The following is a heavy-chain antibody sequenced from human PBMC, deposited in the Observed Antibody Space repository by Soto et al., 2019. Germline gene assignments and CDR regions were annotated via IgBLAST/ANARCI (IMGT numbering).Heavy chain of an antibody. CDR2: IYDSGST. CDR1: GGSISSGGYS. Sequence: PSETLSLTCAVSGGSISSGGYSWIWIRQPPGKGLEWSGYIYDSGSTYYNPSLKSRVTMSVDTSKNQFSLKLSSVTAADTAVYYCARRLIYWGQGTPVTVSS. J-gene: IGHJ4*02. V-gene: IGHV4-30-4*07. D-gene: IGHD6-25*01. CDR3: ARRLIY.